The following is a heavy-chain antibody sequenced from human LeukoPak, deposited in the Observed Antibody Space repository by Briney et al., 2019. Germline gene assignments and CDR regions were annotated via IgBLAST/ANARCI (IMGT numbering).Heavy chain of an antibody. D-gene: IGHD6-19*01. J-gene: IGHJ4*02. Sequence: GASLQISCKGSGYNFPSYWIGWVRQIPGKGLEWMGIIYPGDSDTRYSPSFQGQVTISADKSISTAYLQWSSLKASDTAMYYCARHRPYSSCLYSDYWGQGTLVTVSS. CDR1: GYNFPSYW. CDR3: ARHRPYSSCLYSDY. V-gene: IGHV5-51*01. CDR2: IYPGDSDT.